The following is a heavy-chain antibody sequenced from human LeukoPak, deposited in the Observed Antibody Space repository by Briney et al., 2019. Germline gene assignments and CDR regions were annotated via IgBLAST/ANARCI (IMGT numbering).Heavy chain of an antibody. V-gene: IGHV4-4*07. D-gene: IGHD4-17*01. CDR3: ARGLPSYGDYVDYYFYMDV. CDR1: GDSISGFY. CDR2: ISTSGST. Sequence: SETLSLTCTVSGDSISGFYWSWIRQPAGKGLQWIWRISTSGSTNYNPSLKSRVTMSVDRSTNEFSLTVRSVTAADTALYYCARGLPSYGDYVDYYFYMDVWGKGTTVTVSS. J-gene: IGHJ6*03.